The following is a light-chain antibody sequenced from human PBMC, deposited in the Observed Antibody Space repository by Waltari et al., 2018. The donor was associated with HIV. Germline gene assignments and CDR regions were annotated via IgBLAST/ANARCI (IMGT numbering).Light chain of an antibody. CDR2: KAS. J-gene: IGKJ1*01. Sequence: RVTLTCRASQNINKYLAWYQQKPGKAPNLLIYKASSLESGVPSRFSGSGSETDFTLTISSLQPDDFATYYCQQYNTYPRTFGQGTKVEIK. V-gene: IGKV1-5*03. CDR3: QQYNTYPRT. CDR1: QNINKY.